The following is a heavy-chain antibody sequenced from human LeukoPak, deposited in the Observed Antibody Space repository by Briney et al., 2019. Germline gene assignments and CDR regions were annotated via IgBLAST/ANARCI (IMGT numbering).Heavy chain of an antibody. CDR2: IYTSGST. D-gene: IGHD1-26*01. J-gene: IGHJ6*03. CDR3: ARWENYYYYTDV. V-gene: IGHV4-61*02. CDR1: GGSISSGSYY. Sequence: SETLSLTCTVSGGSISSGSYYWSWIRQPAGKGLEWIGRIYTSGSTNYNPSLKSRVTISVDTSKNQFSLKLSSVTAADTAVYYCARWENYYYYTDVWGKGTTVTVSS.